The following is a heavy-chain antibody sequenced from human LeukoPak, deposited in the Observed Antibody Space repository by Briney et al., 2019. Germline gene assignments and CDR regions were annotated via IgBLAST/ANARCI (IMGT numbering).Heavy chain of an antibody. CDR1: GGSFSGYY. Sequence: SETLPLTCAVYGGSFSGYYWSWIRQPPGKGLEWIGEINHSGSTNYNPSLKSRVTISVDTSKNQFSLKLSSVTAADTAVYYCARRVVPAAHFDYWGQGTLVTVSS. V-gene: IGHV4-34*01. CDR3: ARRVVPAAHFDY. J-gene: IGHJ4*02. D-gene: IGHD2-2*01. CDR2: INHSGST.